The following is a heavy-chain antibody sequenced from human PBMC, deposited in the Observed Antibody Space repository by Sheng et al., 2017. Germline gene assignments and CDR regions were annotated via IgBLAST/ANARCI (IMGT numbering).Heavy chain of an antibody. Sequence: EVQLVESGGGLIQPGGSLRLSCAASGSTVSSNYMSWVRQAPGKGLEWVSVIYSGGSTYYADSVKGRFTISRDNSKNTLYLQMNSLRAEDTAVYYCARTFYYGSGSYGFDYCGQGTLVTVSS. CDR1: GSTVSSNY. J-gene: IGHJ4*02. D-gene: IGHD3-10*01. CDR3: ARTFYYGSGSYGFDY. V-gene: IGHV3-53*01. CDR2: IYSGGST.